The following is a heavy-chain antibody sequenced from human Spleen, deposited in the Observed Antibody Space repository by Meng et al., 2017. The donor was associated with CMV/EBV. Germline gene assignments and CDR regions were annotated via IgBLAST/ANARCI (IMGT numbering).Heavy chain of an antibody. CDR2: ISGSGGST. V-gene: IGHV3-23*01. Sequence: GGSLRLSCAASGFTFSSYWMSWVRQAPGKGLEWVSAISGSGGSTYYADSVKGRFTISRDNSKNTLYPQMNSLRAEDTAVYYCAKGGSTVVTPTFDYWGQGTLVTVSS. CDR1: GFTFSSYW. J-gene: IGHJ4*02. CDR3: AKGGSTVVTPTFDY. D-gene: IGHD4-23*01.